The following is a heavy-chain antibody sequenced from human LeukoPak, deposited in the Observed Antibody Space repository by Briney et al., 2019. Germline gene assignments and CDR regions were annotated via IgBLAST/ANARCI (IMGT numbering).Heavy chain of an antibody. J-gene: IGHJ6*03. CDR3: ARAGYYYYYMDV. V-gene: IGHV1-8*02. CDR1: GYTFTSYD. Sequence: ASVKVSCKASGYTFTSYDINWVRQATGQGLEWMGWMNPNSGNTGYAQKFQGRVTMTRDTSTSTVYMELSSLRSEDTAVYYCARAGYYYYYMDVWGKGTTVTVSS. CDR2: MNPNSGNT. D-gene: IGHD3-10*01.